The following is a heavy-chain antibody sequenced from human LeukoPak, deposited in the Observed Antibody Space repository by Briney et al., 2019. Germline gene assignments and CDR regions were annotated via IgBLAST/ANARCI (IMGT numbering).Heavy chain of an antibody. CDR3: ARFAVHRRLAVNGQFGLDY. J-gene: IGHJ4*02. Sequence: ASVKVSCKASGYTFTSYYMHWVRQAPGQGLEWMGVINPSGGTTNYAQKFQGRITMTRDTSTSTAYMELSSLRSEDTAVYYCARFAVHRRLAVNGQFGLDYWGQGTLVNVSS. CDR1: GYTFTSYY. CDR2: INPSGGTT. D-gene: IGHD6-19*01. V-gene: IGHV1-46*01.